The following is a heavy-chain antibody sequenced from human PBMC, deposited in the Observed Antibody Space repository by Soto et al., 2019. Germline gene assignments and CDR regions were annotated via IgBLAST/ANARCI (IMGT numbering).Heavy chain of an antibody. CDR3: AREPLT. CDR2: LYYSGTTYYT. CDR1: GGSISSGGYY. V-gene: IGHV4-31*03. J-gene: IGHJ4*02. Sequence: QVQLQESGPGLVKPSQTLSLTCTVSGGSISSGGYYWSWIRQPPGKGLEWIGYLYYSGTTYYTYYNPSPKNRVTIPVHTSKNQFSLTLSSVTDADTTADYCAREPLTWGQGTLVTVSS.